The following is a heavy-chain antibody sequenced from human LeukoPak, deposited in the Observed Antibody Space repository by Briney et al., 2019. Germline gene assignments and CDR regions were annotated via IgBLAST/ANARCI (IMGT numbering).Heavy chain of an antibody. J-gene: IGHJ5*02. CDR3: TRHPAQWELLHNRFDP. CDR2: IRSKANSYAT. Sequence: GGSLRLSCAASGFTFSGSAMHWVRQASGKGLEWVGRIRSKANSYATAYAASVKGRFTISRDDSKNTAYLQMNSLKTEDTAVYYCTRHPAQWELLHNRFDPWGQGTLVTVSS. CDR1: GFTFSGSA. D-gene: IGHD1-26*01. V-gene: IGHV3-73*01.